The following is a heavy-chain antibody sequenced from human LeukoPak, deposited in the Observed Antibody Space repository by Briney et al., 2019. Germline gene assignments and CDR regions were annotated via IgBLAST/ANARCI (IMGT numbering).Heavy chain of an antibody. CDR2: IIPIFGTA. J-gene: IGHJ4*02. Sequence: ASVKVSCKASGGTFSSYAISWVRQAPGQGLEWMGGIIPIFGTANYAQKFQGRVTITADESTSTAYMELSSLRSEDTAVYYCARDYPCGGDCYAQNHDDYWGQGTLVTVSS. CDR1: GGTFSSYA. D-gene: IGHD2-21*02. V-gene: IGHV1-69*13. CDR3: ARDYPCGGDCYAQNHDDY.